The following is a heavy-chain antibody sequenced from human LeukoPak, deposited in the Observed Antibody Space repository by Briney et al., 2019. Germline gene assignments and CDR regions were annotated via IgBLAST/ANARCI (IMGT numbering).Heavy chain of an antibody. Sequence: PGGSLRLSCTASGFTFGDYALSWVRQAPGKGLEWVGSIRSKAYGGTLEYAASVKDRFTISGDDSKSIGYLQMNSLKTEDTAIYYCSRDKHVAFDSWGQGTLVTVSS. CDR2: IRSKAYGGTL. D-gene: IGHD2-15*01. V-gene: IGHV3-49*04. J-gene: IGHJ4*02. CDR1: GFTFGDYA. CDR3: SRDKHVAFDS.